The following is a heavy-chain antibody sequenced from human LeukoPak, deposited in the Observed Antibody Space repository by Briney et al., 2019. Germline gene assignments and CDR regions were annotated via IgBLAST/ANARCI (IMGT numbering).Heavy chain of an antibody. CDR1: GYTFTSYG. CDR3: ARDRNYYGSGSYDNYYGMDV. J-gene: IGHJ6*02. CDR2: ISAYNGNT. V-gene: IGHV1-18*01. Sequence: ASVKVSCKASGYTFTSYGISWVRQAPGQGLEWMGWISAYNGNTNYAQKFQGRVTMTTDTSTSTAYMELRSLRSDDTAVYYCARDRNYYGSGSYDNYYGMDVWGQGTTVTVSS. D-gene: IGHD3-10*01.